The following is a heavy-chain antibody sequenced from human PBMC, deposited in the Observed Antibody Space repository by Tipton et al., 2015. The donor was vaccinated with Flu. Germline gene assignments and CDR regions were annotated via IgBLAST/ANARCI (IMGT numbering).Heavy chain of an antibody. V-gene: IGHV5-51*01. CDR1: GYRFTDYW. D-gene: IGHD5-12*01. J-gene: IGHJ5*01. CDR2: IYPGDSDS. Sequence: QLVQSGAEVKKPGESLKISCKGSGYRFTDYWIGWVRRLPGKGLEWMGIIYPGDSDSRYNPSFQGQVTISADKSISTAYLQWSSLKASDTAMYYCARRGYRGYDAYDSWGHGTLVTVSS. CDR3: ARRGYRGYDAYDS.